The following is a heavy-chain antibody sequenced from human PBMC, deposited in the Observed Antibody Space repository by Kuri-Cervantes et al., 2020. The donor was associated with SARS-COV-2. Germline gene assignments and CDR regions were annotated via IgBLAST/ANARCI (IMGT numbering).Heavy chain of an antibody. J-gene: IGHJ4*02. V-gene: IGHV1-18*04. CDR3: ARESGSSGWYGFDY. CDR2: IGAYNGNT. CDR1: GYTFTGYY. D-gene: IGHD6-19*01. Sequence: ASVKVSCKASGYTFTGYYMHWVRQAPGQGLEWMGWIGAYNGNTNYAQKLQGRVTMTTDTSTSTAYMELRSLRSDDTAVYYCARESGSSGWYGFDYWGQGTLVTVPQ.